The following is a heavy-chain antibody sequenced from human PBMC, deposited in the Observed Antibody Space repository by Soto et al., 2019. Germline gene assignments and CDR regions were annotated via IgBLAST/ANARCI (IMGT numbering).Heavy chain of an antibody. CDR3: AKEFFPSTFDY. J-gene: IGHJ4*02. V-gene: IGHV3-30*18. CDR2: ISYDGSNK. CDR1: GFTFSSYG. D-gene: IGHD2-2*01. Sequence: QVQLVESGGGVVQPGRSLRLSCAASGFTFSSYGMHWVRQAPGKGLEWVEVISYDGSNKYYADSVKGRFTISRDNSKNTLYLQMNSLRAEDTAVYYCAKEFFPSTFDYCGQGTLVTVSS.